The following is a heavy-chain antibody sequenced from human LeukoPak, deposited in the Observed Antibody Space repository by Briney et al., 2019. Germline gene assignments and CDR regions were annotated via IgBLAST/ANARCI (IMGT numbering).Heavy chain of an antibody. V-gene: IGHV3-23*01. Sequence: AGASLRLSCAASGFTFSIYGMTWVRQAPGKGLEWVSAISGTGGSTYYADSVQGRFTISRDNSKNTLYLQLSNLRAEDTAVYYCAKGLLLALDYWGQGTLVTVSS. J-gene: IGHJ4*02. CDR2: ISGTGGST. CDR1: GFTFSIYG. D-gene: IGHD3-22*01. CDR3: AKGLLLALDY.